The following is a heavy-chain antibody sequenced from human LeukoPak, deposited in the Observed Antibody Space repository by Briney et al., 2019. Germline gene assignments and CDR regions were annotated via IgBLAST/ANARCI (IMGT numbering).Heavy chain of an antibody. CDR3: ARDGADSSGPQECYFQH. CDR1: GGSISSSSYY. J-gene: IGHJ1*01. V-gene: IGHV4-39*07. CDR2: IYYSGST. D-gene: IGHD3-22*01. Sequence: SETLSLTCTVSGGSISSSSYYWGWIRQPPGKGLEWIGSIYYSGSTYYNPSLKSRVTISVDKSKNQFSLKLSSVTAADTAVYYCARDGADSSGPQECYFQHWGQGTLVTVSS.